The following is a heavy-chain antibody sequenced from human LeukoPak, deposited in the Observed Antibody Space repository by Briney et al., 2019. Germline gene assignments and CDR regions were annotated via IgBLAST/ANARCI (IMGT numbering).Heavy chain of an antibody. CDR2: ISYSGST. CDR3: ARAGGDISSSQDLDY. D-gene: IGHD6-6*01. V-gene: IGHV4-61*08. Sequence: SETLSLACTVSGASISSGAYYGSWIRQPPGKGLEWIAYISYSGSTNYNPSLKSRVTISVDTSKNQFSLKMISVTAADTAVYYCARAGGDISSSQDLDYWGQGTLVTVSS. J-gene: IGHJ4*02. CDR1: GASISSGAYY.